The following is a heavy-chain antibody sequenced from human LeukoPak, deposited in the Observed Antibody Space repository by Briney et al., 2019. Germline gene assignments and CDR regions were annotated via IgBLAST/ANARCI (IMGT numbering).Heavy chain of an antibody. CDR1: GYSFTSYW. CDR3: ARRIAAAGDYYYYGMDV. CDR2: IYPGDSDT. D-gene: IGHD6-13*01. J-gene: IGHJ6*02. V-gene: IGHV5-51*01. Sequence: GESLKISCKGSGYSFTSYWIGWVRQMPGKGLEWMGIIYPGDSDTRYSPSFQGQVTISADESISTAYLQWSSLKASDTAMYYCARRIAAAGDYYYYGMDVWGQGTTVTVSS.